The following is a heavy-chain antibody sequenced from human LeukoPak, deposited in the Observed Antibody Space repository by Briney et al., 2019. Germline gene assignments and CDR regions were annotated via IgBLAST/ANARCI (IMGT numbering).Heavy chain of an antibody. Sequence: GGSLRLSCAASGFTFYDYAMHWVRQAPGRGLEWVSLISWDGVSTYYADSVKGRFTISRDNSKNSLYLQLSSLRTEDTAFYYCAKDGGSGATRPIDFWGQGTLVTVSS. D-gene: IGHD1-26*01. V-gene: IGHV3-43*02. J-gene: IGHJ4*02. CDR1: GFTFYDYA. CDR3: AKDGGSGATRPIDF. CDR2: ISWDGVST.